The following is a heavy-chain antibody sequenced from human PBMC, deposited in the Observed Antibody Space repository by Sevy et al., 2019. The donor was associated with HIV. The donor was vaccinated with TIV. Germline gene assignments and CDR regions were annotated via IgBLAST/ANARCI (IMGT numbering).Heavy chain of an antibody. D-gene: IGHD5-12*01. V-gene: IGHV1-18*01. CDR2: ISAYNGNT. Sequence: ASVKVSCKTSGYAFTSYGISWVRQAPGQGLEWMGWISAYNGNTNYAQTLQGRVTMTTETSTNKAYMEVRSLRSDDTAVYYCARGYSGYDPIGNNWFDPWGQGTLVTVSS. CDR1: GYAFTSYG. CDR3: ARGYSGYDPIGNNWFDP. J-gene: IGHJ5*02.